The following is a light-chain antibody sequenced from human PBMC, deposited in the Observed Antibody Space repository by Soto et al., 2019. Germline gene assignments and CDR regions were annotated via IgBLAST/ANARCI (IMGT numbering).Light chain of an antibody. CDR3: QQRSNSPLT. J-gene: IGKJ4*02. V-gene: IGKV3-11*01. CDR2: DAS. CDR1: QSVSSY. Sequence: EIVMTQSPATLSLSPGERATLSCRASQSVSSYLAWYQQKPGQAPRLLIYDASSRATGIPARFSGSGSGTDFPLTISSLEPEDFAVYYCQQRSNSPLTFGRGTKVDIK.